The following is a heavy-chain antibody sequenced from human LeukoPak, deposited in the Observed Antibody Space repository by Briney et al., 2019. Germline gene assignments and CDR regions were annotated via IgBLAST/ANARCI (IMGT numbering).Heavy chain of an antibody. D-gene: IGHD2-2*01. CDR2: INHSGST. V-gene: IGHV4-34*01. Sequence: PSETPSLTCAVYGGSFSGYYWSWIRQPPGKGLEWIGEINHSGSTNYNPSLKSRVTISVDTSKNQFSLKLSSVTAADTAVYYCARVIAVVPAATLDVWGKGTTVTVSS. J-gene: IGHJ6*04. CDR1: GGSFSGYY. CDR3: ARVIAVVPAATLDV.